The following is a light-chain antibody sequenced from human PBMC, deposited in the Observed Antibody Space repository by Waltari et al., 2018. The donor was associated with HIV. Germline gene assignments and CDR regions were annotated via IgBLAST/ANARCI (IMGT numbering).Light chain of an antibody. CDR1: QSISNNF. CDR3: HQYGTAPRT. J-gene: IGKJ1*01. Sequence: EIVLTQSPGPLSLSPGDRAIVSCRATQSISNNFLAWFQQKPGQPPRLLIYSSFIRATGIPDRFSGSGAGTDFTLSISKLEPEDFAVYYCHQYGTAPRTFGQGTKVEI. V-gene: IGKV3-20*01. CDR2: SSF.